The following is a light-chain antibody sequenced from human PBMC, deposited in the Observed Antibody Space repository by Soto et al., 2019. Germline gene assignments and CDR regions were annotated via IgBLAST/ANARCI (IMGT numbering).Light chain of an antibody. V-gene: IGKV1-27*01. CDR2: AAS. Sequence: DIQMTQSPSSLSASVGDRVTTTCRASQGISNYLAWYQQKPGKVPKLLIYAASTLQSGVPSRFSGSGSGTDSTLTISSLQPEDVATYYCQKYNSAPWTFGQGTKVEIK. J-gene: IGKJ1*01. CDR1: QGISNY. CDR3: QKYNSAPWT.